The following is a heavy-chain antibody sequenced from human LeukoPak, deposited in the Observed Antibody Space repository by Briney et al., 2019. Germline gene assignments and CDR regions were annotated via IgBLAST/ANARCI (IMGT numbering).Heavy chain of an antibody. D-gene: IGHD3-22*01. J-gene: IGHJ4*02. V-gene: IGHV3-21*01. CDR2: ISSNSYYT. CDR3: ARGWYSYDSSAQKYYFDY. Sequence: PGGSLRLSCAASGFSVSDYNMNWVRQAPEKGLEWVSSISSNSYYTYYADSVKGRFTISRDNAQNSLYLQMNSLRAEDTALYYCARGWYSYDSSAQKYYFDYWGQGILVTVSS. CDR1: GFSVSDYN.